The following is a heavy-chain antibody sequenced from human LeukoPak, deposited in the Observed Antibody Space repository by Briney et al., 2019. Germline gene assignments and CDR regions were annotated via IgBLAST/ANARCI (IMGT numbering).Heavy chain of an antibody. CDR2: INSDGSST. CDR3: ARAYYDILTGHNWFDP. J-gene: IGHJ5*02. D-gene: IGHD3-9*01. V-gene: IGHV3-74*01. CDR1: GLTFSSYW. Sequence: GGSLRLSCAASGLTFSSYWMHWVRQAPGKGLVWVSRINSDGSSTSYADSVKGRFTISRDNAKNTLYLQMNSLRAEDTAVYYCARAYYDILTGHNWFDPWGQGTLVTVSS.